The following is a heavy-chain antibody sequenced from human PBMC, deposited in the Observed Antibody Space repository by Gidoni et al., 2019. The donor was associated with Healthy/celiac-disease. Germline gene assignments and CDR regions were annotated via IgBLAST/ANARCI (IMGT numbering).Heavy chain of an antibody. CDR1: GGSFSGYY. CDR2: INHSGST. Sequence: QVQLQQWGAGLLKPSETLSLTCAVYGGSFSGYYWRWIRQPPGKGLEWIGEINHSGSTNYNPSLKSRVTISVDTSKNQFSLKLSSVTAADTAVYYCARARRYYGSGSYYNWYYFDYWGQGTLVTVSS. CDR3: ARARRYYGSGSYYNWYYFDY. J-gene: IGHJ4*02. D-gene: IGHD3-10*01. V-gene: IGHV4-34*01.